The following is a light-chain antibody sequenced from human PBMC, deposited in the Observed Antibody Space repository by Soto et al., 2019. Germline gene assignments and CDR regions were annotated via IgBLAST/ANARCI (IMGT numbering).Light chain of an antibody. CDR1: GSNIGAGYD. Sequence: QSVLTQPPSVSGAPGQRVTISCTGSGSNIGAGYDVHWYQQLPGTAPKLLIYGDTNRPSGVPDRFSGSKSDTSASLAITGLQAEDEADYYCQSYDSSLSGSVVFGGGTKLTVL. CDR2: GDT. CDR3: QSYDSSLSGSVV. V-gene: IGLV1-40*01. J-gene: IGLJ2*01.